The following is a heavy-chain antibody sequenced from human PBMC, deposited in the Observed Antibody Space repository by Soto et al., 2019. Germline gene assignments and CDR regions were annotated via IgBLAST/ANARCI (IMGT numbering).Heavy chain of an antibody. CDR1: GFIFRDYA. CDR3: AKDAVNANGKWDWFDS. V-gene: IGHV3-23*01. J-gene: IGHJ5*01. D-gene: IGHD1-26*01. CDR2: IHGDAGGA. Sequence: HPGGSLRLSCAASGFIFRDYAMSWVRQAPGKGLEWVSSIHGDAGGAYYADSVKGRFTISRDKSKSTLFLHMNSLRVEDTAEYYCAKDAVNANGKWDWFDSWGQGILVTVSS.